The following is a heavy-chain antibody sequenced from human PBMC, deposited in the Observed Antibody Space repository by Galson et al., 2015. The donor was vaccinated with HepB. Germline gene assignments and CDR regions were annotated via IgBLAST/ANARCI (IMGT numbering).Heavy chain of an antibody. D-gene: IGHD2-21*01. V-gene: IGHV1-18*01. J-gene: IGHJ4*02. Sequence: SVKVSCKASGYTFTSYGFSWVRQAPGQGLEWMGWISAYNGNTNYAQKLQGRVTMTTDKSTSTAYMELRSLRSDDTAVYYCARVLDCAGDCYSLRDFAYWGQGTRGTVSS. CDR2: ISAYNGNT. CDR3: ARVLDCAGDCYSLRDFAY. CDR1: GYTFTSYG.